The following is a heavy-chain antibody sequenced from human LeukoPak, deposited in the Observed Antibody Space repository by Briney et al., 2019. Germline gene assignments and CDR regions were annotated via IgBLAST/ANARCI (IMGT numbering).Heavy chain of an antibody. V-gene: IGHV3-33*08. CDR3: ARDYVGATTPQNFYFDY. CDR1: GFTFSSYS. CDR2: IWYDGSNK. Sequence: GGSLRLSCAASGFTFSSYSMNWVRQAPGKGLEWVAGIWYDGSNKYYADSVKGRFTISRDNSKNTLYLQMNSLRAEDTAVYYCARDYVGATTPQNFYFDYWGQGTLVTVSS. D-gene: IGHD1-26*01. J-gene: IGHJ4*02.